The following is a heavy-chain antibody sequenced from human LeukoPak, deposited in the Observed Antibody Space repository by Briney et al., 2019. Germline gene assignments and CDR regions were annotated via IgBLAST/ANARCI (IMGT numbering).Heavy chain of an antibody. CDR2: INHSGST. CDR3: ARRCRGAGHGTTLVRSYSNTRNNWFDP. D-gene: IGHD3-10*01. Sequence: SETLSLTCAVYGGSFSGYYWSWIRQPPGKGLEWIGEINHSGSTNYNPSLKSRVTISVDTSKNQFSLKLSSVTAADTAVYYCARRCRGAGHGTTLVRSYSNTRNNWFDPWGQGTLVTVSS. V-gene: IGHV4-34*01. CDR1: GGSFSGYY. J-gene: IGHJ5*02.